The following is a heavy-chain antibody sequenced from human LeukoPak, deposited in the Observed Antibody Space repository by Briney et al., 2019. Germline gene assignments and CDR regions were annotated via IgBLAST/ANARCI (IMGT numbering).Heavy chain of an antibody. V-gene: IGHV1-2*02. D-gene: IGHD1-26*01. CDR1: GYTFTGYY. J-gene: IGHJ5*02. CDR3: ARDKRSGWELDWFDP. Sequence: ASVKVSCKASGYTFTGYYMHWVRQAPGQGLEWMGWINPNSGGTNYAQKFQGRVTMTRDTSISTAYMELSRLRSDDTAVYYCARDKRSGWELDWFDPWGQGTLVTVSS. CDR2: INPNSGGT.